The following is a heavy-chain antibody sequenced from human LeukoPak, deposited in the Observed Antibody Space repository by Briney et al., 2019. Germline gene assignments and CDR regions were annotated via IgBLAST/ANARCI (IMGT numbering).Heavy chain of an antibody. CDR2: INPNSGGT. J-gene: IGHJ4*02. CDR1: GYTFTGYY. CDR3: ASQTPAGWGSFDY. V-gene: IGHV1-2*02. Sequence: ASVKVSCKASGYTFTGYYMHWVRQAPGQGLEWMGWINPNSGGTNYAQKFQGRVTMTRDTSISTAYMELSRLRSDNTAVYYCASQTPAGWGSFDYWGKGTLVTVSS. D-gene: IGHD3-16*01.